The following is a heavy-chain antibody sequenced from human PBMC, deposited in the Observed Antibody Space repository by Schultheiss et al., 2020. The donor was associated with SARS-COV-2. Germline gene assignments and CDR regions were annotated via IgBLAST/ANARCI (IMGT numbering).Heavy chain of an antibody. CDR1: GGSISSYY. D-gene: IGHD1-26*01. V-gene: IGHV4-59*01. CDR2: IYYSGST. CDR3: AKNSGSYLS. J-gene: IGHJ5*02. Sequence: GSLRLSCTVSGGSISSYYWSWIRQPPGKGLEWIGYIYYSGSTNYNPSLKSRVTISVDTSKDQFSLKLSSVTAADTAVYYCAKNSGSYLSWGQGTLVTVSS.